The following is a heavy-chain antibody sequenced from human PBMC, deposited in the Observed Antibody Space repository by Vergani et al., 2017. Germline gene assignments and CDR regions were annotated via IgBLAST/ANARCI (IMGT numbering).Heavy chain of an antibody. D-gene: IGHD2-15*01. CDR1: GYSFNGYY. CDR2: IKPNSGGT. J-gene: IGHJ6*03. CDR3: SRGDVDCSCCRCYDYHCMDV. Sequence: QVQLVQSGAEVKKIGASVKVSCKASGYSFNGYYMHWVRQAPGQGLEWMGWIKPNSGGTNYAQKFQGRVTMTRETSIWTAYMELRRLRSDEKAVDYCSRGDVDCSCCRCYDYHCMDVWGQGTTVTVSS. V-gene: IGHV1-2*02.